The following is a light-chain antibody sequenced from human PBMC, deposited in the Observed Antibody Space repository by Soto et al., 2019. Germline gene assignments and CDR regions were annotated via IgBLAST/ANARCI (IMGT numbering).Light chain of an antibody. CDR3: LQDINYPWT. CDR1: QGIGNV. V-gene: IGKV1-6*01. J-gene: IGKJ1*01. Sequence: AIQMTQSPSSLSASVGDRVTISCRASQGIGNVLGWYQQKPGKPPKVLIYGASNLQSGVPPRFRGSGSGTDFPLAISSLQPEDSATYYCLQDINYPWTFGQGTKVEIK. CDR2: GAS.